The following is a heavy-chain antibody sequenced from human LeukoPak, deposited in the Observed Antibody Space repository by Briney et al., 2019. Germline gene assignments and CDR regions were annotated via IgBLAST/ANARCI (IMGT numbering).Heavy chain of an antibody. V-gene: IGHV1-8*01. Sequence: GASVKVSCKASGYTFTSYDINWVRQATGQGLEWMGWMNPNSGNTGYAQKFQGRVTITRNTSISTAYMELSSLRSEDTAVYYCARDVRGRILTGGLHEGFDPWGQGTQVTVSS. CDR1: GYTFTSYD. J-gene: IGHJ5*02. D-gene: IGHD3-9*01. CDR3: ARDVRGRILTGGLHEGFDP. CDR2: MNPNSGNT.